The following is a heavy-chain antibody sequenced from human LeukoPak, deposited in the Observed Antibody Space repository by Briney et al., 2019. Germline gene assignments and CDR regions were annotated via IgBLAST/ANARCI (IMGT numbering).Heavy chain of an antibody. Sequence: GGSLRLSCAASGLTVSSHYMSWVRQAPGKGLEWVSLVYSDGSTYYADSVKGRFTISRDNSKNTLYLQMNTLRAEDTAIYYCASSYGSSAYYPFDYWGQGTLVTVFS. D-gene: IGHD3-22*01. J-gene: IGHJ4*02. CDR1: GLTVSSHY. V-gene: IGHV3-53*01. CDR3: ASSYGSSAYYPFDY. CDR2: VYSDGST.